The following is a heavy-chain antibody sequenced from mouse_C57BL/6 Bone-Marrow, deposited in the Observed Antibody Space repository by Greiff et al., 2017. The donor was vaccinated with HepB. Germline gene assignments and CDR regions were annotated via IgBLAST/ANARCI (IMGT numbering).Heavy chain of an antibody. CDR3: AELGRYFDV. D-gene: IGHD4-1*01. CDR2: INPYNGGT. CDR1: GYTFTDYY. J-gene: IGHJ1*03. Sequence: VQLQQSGPVLVKPGASVKMSCKASGYTFTDYYMNWVKQSHGKSLEWIGVINPYNGGTSYNQKFKGKATLTVDKSSSTAYMELNSLTSEDSAVYYCAELGRYFDVWGTGTTVTVSS. V-gene: IGHV1-19*01.